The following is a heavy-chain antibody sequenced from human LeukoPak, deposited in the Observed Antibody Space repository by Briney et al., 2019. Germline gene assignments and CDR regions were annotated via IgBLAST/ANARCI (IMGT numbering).Heavy chain of an antibody. CDR2: IIPIFGTA. J-gene: IGHJ4*02. CDR1: GYTFTSYY. Sequence: GASVKVSCKASGYTFTSYYMHWVRQAPGQGLEWMGGIIPIFGTANYAQKFQGRVTITADKSTSTAYMELSRLRSDDTAVYYCARELSFGDRARSGRGYWGQGTLVTVSS. V-gene: IGHV1-69*06. CDR3: ARELSFGDRARSGRGY. D-gene: IGHD3-10*01.